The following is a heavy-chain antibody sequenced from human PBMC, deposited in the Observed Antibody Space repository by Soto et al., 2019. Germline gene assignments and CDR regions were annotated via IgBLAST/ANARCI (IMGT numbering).Heavy chain of an antibody. CDR2: ISGRDYSA. D-gene: IGHD6-19*01. CDR3: VKGAWLDY. Sequence: GCLGLVSAACRVRFRTRLMRWVRQPPGKGLEWVSVISGRDYSANYADSVKGRFTISKDKSSNTLYLQMNNLRAEDTAVYYCVKGAWLDYWGQGTLVTGFS. CDR1: RVRFRTRL. J-gene: IGHJ4*02. V-gene: IGHV3-23*01.